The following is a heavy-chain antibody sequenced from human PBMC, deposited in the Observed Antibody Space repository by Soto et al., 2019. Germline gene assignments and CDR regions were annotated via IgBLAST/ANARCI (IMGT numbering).Heavy chain of an antibody. CDR3: AAAVTTNGMDV. V-gene: IGHV1-58*01. Sequence: QMQLVQSGPEVKKPGTSVKVSCKASGFTFTSSAVQWVRQARGQRLEWIGWIVVGSGNTNYAQKFQERVTITRDMSTSTPYMELSSLRSEDTAVYYCAAAVTTNGMDVWGQGTTVTVSS. J-gene: IGHJ6*02. D-gene: IGHD4-17*01. CDR2: IVVGSGNT. CDR1: GFTFTSSA.